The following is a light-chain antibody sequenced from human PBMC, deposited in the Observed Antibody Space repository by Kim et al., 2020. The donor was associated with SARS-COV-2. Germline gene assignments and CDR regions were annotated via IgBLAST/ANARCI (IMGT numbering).Light chain of an antibody. CDR3: QQAQSYPLT. CDR1: QGISSW. Sequence: ASVGGRVTMTCRASQGISSWLAWYQQKPGKAPKLLIYVASSLQSGVPSRFSGSGSGTDFTLTINSLEPEDSATYYCQQAQSYPLTFGGGTKVDIK. J-gene: IGKJ4*01. V-gene: IGKV1D-12*01. CDR2: VAS.